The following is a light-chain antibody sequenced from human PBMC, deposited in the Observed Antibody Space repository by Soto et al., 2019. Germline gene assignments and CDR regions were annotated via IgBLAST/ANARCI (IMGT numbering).Light chain of an antibody. Sequence: DIQMTQSPSSVSASVGDRVTITCRARQAIASWLAWYQQKPGEAPKLLIFTGSLLHSGVPPRFSGSGSGTEFTLTISSLQPEEFATYYGQQTLSFPPTFGQGTKV. CDR2: TGS. J-gene: IGKJ1*01. V-gene: IGKV1-12*01. CDR1: QAIASW. CDR3: QQTLSFPPT.